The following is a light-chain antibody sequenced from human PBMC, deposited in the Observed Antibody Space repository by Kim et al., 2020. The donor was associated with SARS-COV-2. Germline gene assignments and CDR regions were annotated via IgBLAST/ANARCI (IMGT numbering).Light chain of an antibody. V-gene: IGLV3-1*01. CDR1: KLGDKY. J-gene: IGLJ1*01. CDR3: QAWDSSAHYV. CDR2: QDI. Sequence: SYELTQPPSVSVSPGQTASVTCSGDKLGDKYVCXYQQKPAQSPVLVIYQDIKRPSGIPERFSGSNSGNTATLTISGTQAMDEADYYCQAWDSSAHYVFGT.